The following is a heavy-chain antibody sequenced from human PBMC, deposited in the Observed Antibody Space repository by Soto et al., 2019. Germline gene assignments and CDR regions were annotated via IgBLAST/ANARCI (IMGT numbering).Heavy chain of an antibody. J-gene: IGHJ5*02. V-gene: IGHV4-61*01. Sequence: SETLSLTCTVSGGSISSGSYYWGWIRQPPGKGLEWIGYIYYESTNYNPSLKSRVIISVDTSRNQFSLRLSSVTAADTAVYYCARAYYDTSGYSLDPWGQGTLVTVSS. CDR1: GGSISSGSYY. CDR3: ARAYYDTSGYSLDP. CDR2: IYYEST. D-gene: IGHD3-22*01.